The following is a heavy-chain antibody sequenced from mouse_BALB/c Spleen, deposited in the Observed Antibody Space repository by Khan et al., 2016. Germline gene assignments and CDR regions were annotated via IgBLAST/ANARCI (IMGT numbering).Heavy chain of an antibody. CDR1: GYTFTDYS. V-gene: IGHV9-2-1*01. J-gene: IGHJ3*01. CDR2: INTETGEP. D-gene: IGHD2-5*01. CDR3: ASYRNRRFAY. Sequence: QIQLVQSGPELKKPGETVKISCKASGYTFTDYSMHWVKQAPGKGLKWMGWINTETGEPTYADDFKGRFAFSLETSASTAYLQINNLKNEDTATXLCASYRNRRFAYWGQGTLVTVSA.